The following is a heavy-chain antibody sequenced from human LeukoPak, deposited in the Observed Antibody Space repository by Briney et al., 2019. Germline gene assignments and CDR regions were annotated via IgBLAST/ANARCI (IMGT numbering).Heavy chain of an antibody. CDR1: GYTFTSYY. V-gene: IGHV1-46*01. D-gene: IGHD2-2*01. CDR2: INPSGGRT. CDR3: ARVNEDCPSSSCYFAFEY. Sequence: ASVKVSCTASGYTFTSYYIHWVRQAPGQGLEWMGIINPSGGRTSYAQKFQGRVTMTRDTSTSTVYMELSSLRSEDTAVYYCARVNEDCPSSSCYFAFEYWGQGTLVTVSS. J-gene: IGHJ4*02.